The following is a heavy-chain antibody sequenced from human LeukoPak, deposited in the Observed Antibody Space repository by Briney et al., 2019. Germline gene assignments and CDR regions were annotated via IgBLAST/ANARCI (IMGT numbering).Heavy chain of an antibody. Sequence: SETLSLTCTVSGGSISSYYWSWIRQPPGKGLEWIGYIYYSGSTNHNPSLKGRVTISVDTSKNQFSLKLSSVTAADTAVYYCARDGTYCSGGSCRLDYYYYGMDVWGQGTTVTVSS. CDR1: GGSISSYY. V-gene: IGHV4-59*01. D-gene: IGHD2-15*01. J-gene: IGHJ6*02. CDR2: IYYSGST. CDR3: ARDGTYCSGGSCRLDYYYYGMDV.